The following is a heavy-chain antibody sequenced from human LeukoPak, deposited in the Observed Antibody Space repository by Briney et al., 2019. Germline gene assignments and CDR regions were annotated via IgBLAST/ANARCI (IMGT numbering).Heavy chain of an antibody. J-gene: IGHJ6*03. Sequence: ASVKVSCKASGYTFTSYGISWVRQAPGQGLEWMGWISAYNGNTNYAQKLQGRVTMTTDTSTSTAYMELRSLRSDDTAVYYCARERDYYGSGSYWLGYCYYYMDVWGKGTTVTISS. D-gene: IGHD3-10*01. V-gene: IGHV1-18*01. CDR2: ISAYNGNT. CDR3: ARERDYYGSGSYWLGYCYYYMDV. CDR1: GYTFTSYG.